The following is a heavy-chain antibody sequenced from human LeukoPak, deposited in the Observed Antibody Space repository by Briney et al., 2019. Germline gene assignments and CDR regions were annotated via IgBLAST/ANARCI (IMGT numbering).Heavy chain of an antibody. Sequence: PGGSLRLSCAASGFTFSDSTIHWVRQASGKGLKWVGRISRKANSYATGYAASVKGRFTISRDDAKNTAYLQMNSLKTEDTALYYCTRSNNWGSGDWGEGNLVTVSS. D-gene: IGHD7-27*01. CDR3: TRSNNWGSGD. CDR1: GFTFSDST. CDR2: ISRKANSYAT. J-gene: IGHJ4*02. V-gene: IGHV3-73*01.